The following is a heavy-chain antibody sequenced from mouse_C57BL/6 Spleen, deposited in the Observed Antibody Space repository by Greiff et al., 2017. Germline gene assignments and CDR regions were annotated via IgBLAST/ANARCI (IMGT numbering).Heavy chain of an antibody. Sequence: DVMLVASGGGLVKPGGSLKLSCAASGFTFSDYGMHWVRQAPEKGLEWVAYISSGSSTIYYADTVKGRFTISRDNAKNTLFLQMTSLRSEDTAMYYCARKDGSSYGFAYWGQGTPVTVSA. J-gene: IGHJ3*01. CDR2: ISSGSSTI. D-gene: IGHD1-1*01. V-gene: IGHV5-17*01. CDR3: ARKDGSSYGFAY. CDR1: GFTFSDYG.